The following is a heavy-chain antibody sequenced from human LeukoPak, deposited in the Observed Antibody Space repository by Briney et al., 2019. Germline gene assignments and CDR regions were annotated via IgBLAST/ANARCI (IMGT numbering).Heavy chain of an antibody. CDR1: GFTFSIYD. CDR3: AKAFHPHYYYYGMDV. V-gene: IGHV3-48*01. CDR2: ISSTSNAI. Sequence: GGSLRLSCAASGFTFSIYDMNWVRQAPGKGLEWVSFISSTSNAIYYADSVKGRFTISRDNSKNALYLQMNSLRAEDTAAYYCAKAFHPHYYYYGMDVWGQGTTVTVSS. J-gene: IGHJ6*02.